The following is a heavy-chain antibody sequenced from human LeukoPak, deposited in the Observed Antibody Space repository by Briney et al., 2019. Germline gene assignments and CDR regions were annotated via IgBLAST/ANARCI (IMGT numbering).Heavy chain of an antibody. V-gene: IGHV3-30*04. CDR3: ARDGSENYYGSGSYYNPSLGPSVDY. J-gene: IGHJ4*02. CDR1: GFTFSSYA. CDR2: ISYDGSNK. Sequence: GGSLRLSCAASGFTFSSYAMHWVRQAPGKGLEGVAVISYDGSNKYYADSVKGRFTVSRDNSKNTLYLQMNSLRAEDTAVYYCARDGSENYYGSGSYYNPSLGPSVDYWGQGTLVTVSS. D-gene: IGHD3-10*01.